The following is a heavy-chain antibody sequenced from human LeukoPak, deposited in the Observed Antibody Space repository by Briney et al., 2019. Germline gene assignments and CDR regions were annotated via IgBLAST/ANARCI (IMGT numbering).Heavy chain of an antibody. J-gene: IGHJ4*02. CDR3: ARGAWFGESHFDY. D-gene: IGHD3-10*01. V-gene: IGHV1-69*06. Sequence: SVKVSCKASVGTFSSYTISWVRQAPGQALSRIGGIIPIFGTANYAQNVQGRVTITADKSTSTAYMELSSLRSEDTAVYYCARGAWFGESHFDYWGQGTLVPVSS. CDR1: VGTFSSYT. CDR2: IIPIFGTA.